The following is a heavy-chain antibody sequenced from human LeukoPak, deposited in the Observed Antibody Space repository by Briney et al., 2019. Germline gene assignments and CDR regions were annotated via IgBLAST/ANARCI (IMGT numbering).Heavy chain of an antibody. D-gene: IGHD6-6*01. CDR3: AKDARSHFDY. CDR1: GXTFSSYA. J-gene: IGHJ4*02. CDR2: ISYDGSNK. Sequence: GGSLRLSCAASGXTFSSYAMHWVRQAPGKGLEWVAVISYDGSNKYYADSVKGRFTISRDNSKNTLYLQMNSLRAEDTAVYYCAKDARSHFDYWGQGTLVTVSS. V-gene: IGHV3-30-3*01.